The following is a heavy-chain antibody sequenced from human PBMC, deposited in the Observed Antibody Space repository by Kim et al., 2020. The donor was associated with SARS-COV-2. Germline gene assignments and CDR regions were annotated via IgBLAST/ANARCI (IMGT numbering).Heavy chain of an antibody. D-gene: IGHD2-2*01. J-gene: IGHJ4*02. CDR3: ARLGYCSSTSCYLSDY. Sequence: SVKGRYTIPRDNAENALYLQMNSLRAEDTAVYYCARLGYCSSTSCYLSDYWGQGTLVTVSS. V-gene: IGHV3-7*04.